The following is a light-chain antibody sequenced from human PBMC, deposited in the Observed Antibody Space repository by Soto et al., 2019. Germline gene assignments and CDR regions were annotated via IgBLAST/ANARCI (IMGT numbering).Light chain of an antibody. J-gene: IGKJ1*01. CDR3: HQRQSWTRT. CDR1: QSVTRGS. V-gene: IGKV3-20*01. Sequence: IVLRSSDGTLSLSRGARAPLCRRASQSVTRGSLAWFQKNPGQDPRILIYGASFRAAGIPARFSASETGTDFNLTISDVQTEDLAVYECHQRQSWTRTFSRGTKVDIK. CDR2: GAS.